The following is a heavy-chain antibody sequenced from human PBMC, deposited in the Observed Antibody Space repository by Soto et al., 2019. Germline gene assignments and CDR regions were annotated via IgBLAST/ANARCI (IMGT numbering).Heavy chain of an antibody. CDR1: GGSISSGDYY. CDR2: IYYSGGT. CDR3: ARLDIVATIRDLLGYYFDY. J-gene: IGHJ4*02. V-gene: IGHV4-30-4*01. Sequence: SETLSLTCTVSGGSISSGDYYWSWIRQPPGKGLEWIGYIYYSGGTYYNPSLKSRVTISVDTSKNQFSLKLSSVTAADTAVYYCARLDIVATIRDLLGYYFDYWGQGTLVTVSS. D-gene: IGHD5-12*01.